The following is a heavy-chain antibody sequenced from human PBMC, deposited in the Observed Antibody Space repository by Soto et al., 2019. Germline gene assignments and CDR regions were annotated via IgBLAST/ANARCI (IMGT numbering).Heavy chain of an antibody. Sequence: GASLKVSCKASGGTFSSYTISWVRQAPGQGLEWMGRIIPILGIANYAQKFQGRVTITADKSTSTAYMELSSLRSEDTAVYYCARDGPFGLGYCSSTSCYGLGAFDIWGQGTMVTVSS. CDR2: IIPILGIA. CDR1: GGTFSSYT. V-gene: IGHV1-69*04. J-gene: IGHJ3*02. CDR3: ARDGPFGLGYCSSTSCYGLGAFDI. D-gene: IGHD2-2*01.